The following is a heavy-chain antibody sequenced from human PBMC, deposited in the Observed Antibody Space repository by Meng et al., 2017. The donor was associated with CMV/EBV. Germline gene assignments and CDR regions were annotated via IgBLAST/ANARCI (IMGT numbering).Heavy chain of an antibody. CDR2: IRYDGSNE. V-gene: IGHV3-30*02. J-gene: IGHJ1*01. D-gene: IGHD4-17*01. Sequence: GESLKISCAASGFTFSSYGMHWVRQAPGKGLEWVAFIRYDGSNEYYADSVKGRFTISRDNSKNTLYLQMNSLRAGDTAVYYCAKDPGPTVTPPEYFQHWGQGTLVTVSS. CDR1: GFTFSSYG. CDR3: AKDPGPTVTPPEYFQH.